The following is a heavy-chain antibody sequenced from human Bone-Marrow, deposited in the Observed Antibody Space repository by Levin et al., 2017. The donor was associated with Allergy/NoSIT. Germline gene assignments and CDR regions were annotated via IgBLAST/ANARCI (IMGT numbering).Heavy chain of an antibody. V-gene: IGHV3-7*01. J-gene: IGHJ4*02. Sequence: GGSLRLSCKASGFGFSGSWMTWLRQVPGKGLEWVAHISGDGSAKYYVDSVKGRFTISRDNAKNSVYLQMNSLRTEDTAIYYCVTITADYWGQGTLVTVSS. CDR3: VTITADY. D-gene: IGHD3-10*01. CDR1: GFGFSGSW. CDR2: ISGDGSAK.